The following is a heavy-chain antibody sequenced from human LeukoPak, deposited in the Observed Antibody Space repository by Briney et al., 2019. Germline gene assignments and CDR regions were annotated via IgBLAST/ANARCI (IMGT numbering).Heavy chain of an antibody. CDR3: ARQPYYDSGGYYSSGLDP. CDR2: INYSGST. V-gene: IGHV4-34*01. D-gene: IGHD3-22*01. CDR1: GGSFSGYY. J-gene: IGHJ5*02. Sequence: SETLSLTCAVYGGSFSGYYWSWIRQPPGKGLEWIGEINYSGSTYYNPSLKSRVTISVDTSKNQFSLKLSSVTAADTAVYYCARQPYYDSGGYYSSGLDPGGQGTLVTVSS.